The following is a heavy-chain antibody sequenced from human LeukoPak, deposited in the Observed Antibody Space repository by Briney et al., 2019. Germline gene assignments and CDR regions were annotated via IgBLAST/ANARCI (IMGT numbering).Heavy chain of an antibody. D-gene: IGHD5-24*01. CDR3: ARETLRDGSFDF. J-gene: IGHJ4*02. CDR2: ISTSGNT. Sequence: SETLSLTCTVSGGSISSSTYYWSWVRQPAGKGLEWIGRISTSGNTVYSPSLKSRVTISMDTSKNQFSLELTSVTAADTAVYFCARETLRDGSFDFWGQGTLATVS. V-gene: IGHV4-61*02. CDR1: GGSISSSTYY.